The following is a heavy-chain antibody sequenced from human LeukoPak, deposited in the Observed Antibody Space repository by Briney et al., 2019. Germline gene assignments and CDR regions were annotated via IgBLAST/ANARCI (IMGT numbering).Heavy chain of an antibody. CDR2: INAGNGNT. D-gene: IGHD6-19*01. CDR1: GYTFTSYA. V-gene: IGHV1-3*01. CDR3: ARAMAGTFYYGMDV. Sequence: ASVEVSCKASGYTFTSYAMHWVRQAPGQRLEWMGWINAGNGNTKYSQKFQGRVTITRDTSASTAYMELSSLRSEDTAVYYCARAMAGTFYYGMDVCGQGTTVTVSS. J-gene: IGHJ6*02.